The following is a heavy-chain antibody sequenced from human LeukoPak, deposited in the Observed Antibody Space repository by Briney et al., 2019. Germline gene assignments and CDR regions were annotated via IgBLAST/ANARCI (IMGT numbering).Heavy chain of an antibody. CDR1: GFTFSSYA. Sequence: QPGGSLRLSCAASGFTFSSYAMHWVRQAPGKGLEWVAVISYDGSNKYYADPVKGRFTISRDNSKNTLYLQMNSLRAEDTAVYYCARDLKLYGSGDLDYWGQGTLVTVSS. V-gene: IGHV3-30*04. CDR2: ISYDGSNK. D-gene: IGHD3-10*01. CDR3: ARDLKLYGSGDLDY. J-gene: IGHJ4*02.